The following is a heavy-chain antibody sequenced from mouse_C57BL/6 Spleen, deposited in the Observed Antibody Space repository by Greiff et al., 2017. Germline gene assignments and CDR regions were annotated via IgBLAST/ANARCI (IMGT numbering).Heavy chain of an antibody. D-gene: IGHD2-5*01. V-gene: IGHV1-69*01. J-gene: IGHJ1*03. CDR2: IDPSDSYT. CDR3: ARSYSNLSYWYFDV. CDR1: GYTFTSYW. Sequence: VQLQQSGAELVMPGASVKLSCKASGYTFTSYWMHWVKQRPGQGLEWIGEIDPSDSYTNYNQKFKGKSTLTVDKSSSTAYMQLSSLTSEDSAVYYCARSYSNLSYWYFDVWGTGTTVTVSS.